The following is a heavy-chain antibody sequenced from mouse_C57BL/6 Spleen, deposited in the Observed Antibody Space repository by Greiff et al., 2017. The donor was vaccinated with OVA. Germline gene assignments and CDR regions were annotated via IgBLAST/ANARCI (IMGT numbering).Heavy chain of an antibody. CDR2: IDPSDSET. Sequence: QVQLQQPGAELVKPGASVKMSCKASGYTFTSYWITWVKQRPGQGLEWIGNIDPSDSETHYNQKFKDKATLTVDKSSSTAYMQLSSLTSEDSAVYYCARDSSGSWFAYWGQGTLVTVSA. V-gene: IGHV1-61*01. J-gene: IGHJ3*01. CDR3: ARDSSGSWFAY. CDR1: GYTFTSYW. D-gene: IGHD3-2*02.